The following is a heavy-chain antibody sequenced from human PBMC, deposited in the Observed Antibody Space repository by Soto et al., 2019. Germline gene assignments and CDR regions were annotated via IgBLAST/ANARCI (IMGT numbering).Heavy chain of an antibody. J-gene: IGHJ5*02. V-gene: IGHV1-18*01. CDR3: ARGVGSGSYYNQYNWFDP. Sequence: QVQLVQSGAEVKKPGASVKVSCKASGYTFTNYGISWVRQAPGQGLEWMGWISAYNGNTNHAQKLQGRVTMTTDTSTSKAYMELRSLRSDDTAVYYCARGVGSGSYYNQYNWFDPWGQGTLVTVSS. CDR1: GYTFTNYG. D-gene: IGHD3-10*01. CDR2: ISAYNGNT.